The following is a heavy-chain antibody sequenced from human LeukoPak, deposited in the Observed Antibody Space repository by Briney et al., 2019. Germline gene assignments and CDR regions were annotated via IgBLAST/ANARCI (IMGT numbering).Heavy chain of an antibody. V-gene: IGHV4-61*02. Sequence: SETLSLTCTVSGDSISSDNYYWSWVRQPAGKGLEWIGRIYSITGTTNYNPSLKSRLTISVDTSKSQFSLRLSSVTAADTAVYYCARAPLITGTIDYWGQGTLVTVSS. CDR3: ARAPLITGTIDY. D-gene: IGHD1-7*01. J-gene: IGHJ4*02. CDR2: IYSITGTT. CDR1: GDSISSDNYY.